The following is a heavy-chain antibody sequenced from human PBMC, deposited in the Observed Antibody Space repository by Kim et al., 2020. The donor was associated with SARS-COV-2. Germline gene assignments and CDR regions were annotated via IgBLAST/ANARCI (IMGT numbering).Heavy chain of an antibody. D-gene: IGHD3-22*01. CDR1: GFTFSSYA. CDR3: ASYGSGYFCGNFDY. Sequence: GGSLRLSCAASGFTFSSYAMHWVRQAPGKGLEWVAVISYDGSNKYYADSVKGRFTISRDNSKNTLYLQMNSLRAEDTAVYYCASYGSGYFCGNFDYWGQGTLVTVSS. J-gene: IGHJ4*02. V-gene: IGHV3-30*04. CDR2: ISYDGSNK.